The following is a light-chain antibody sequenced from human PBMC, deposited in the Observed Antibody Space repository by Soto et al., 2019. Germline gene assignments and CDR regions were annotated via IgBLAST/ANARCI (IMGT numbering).Light chain of an antibody. V-gene: IGKV1-39*01. CDR1: QNINNY. J-gene: IGKJ2*01. CDR2: VAS. CDR3: QQSYSVPPS. Sequence: DIQMTQSPSSLSASVGDRVNITCRASQNINNYLNWYQQKSGKAPQVVMYVASSVQSGVPSRFTGGGSGTDFNFTITSLLPEDSATYYCQQSYSVPPSFGQGTKLEIK.